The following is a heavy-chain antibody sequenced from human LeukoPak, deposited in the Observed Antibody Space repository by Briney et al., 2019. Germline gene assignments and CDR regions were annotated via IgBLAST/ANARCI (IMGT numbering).Heavy chain of an antibody. CDR2: INPNSGGT. D-gene: IGHD3-22*01. J-gene: IGHJ4*02. Sequence: ASVKVSCKASGYTFTGYYMHWVRQAPGQGLEWMGWINPNSGGTNYAQKFQGRVTMTRDTSISTAYMELSRLRSDDTAVYYCARDPPPIRYYYDSSGYYNGYWGQGTLVTVFS. CDR1: GYTFTGYY. V-gene: IGHV1-2*02. CDR3: ARDPPPIRYYYDSSGYYNGY.